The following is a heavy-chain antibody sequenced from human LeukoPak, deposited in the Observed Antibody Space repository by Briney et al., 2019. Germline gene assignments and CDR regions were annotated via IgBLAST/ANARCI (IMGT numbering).Heavy chain of an antibody. CDR3: AKEDGYSYGSLDV. CDR1: GFTFSSYA. V-gene: IGHV3-23*01. D-gene: IGHD5-18*01. Sequence: GGSLRLSCAASGFTFSSYAMSWVRQPPPRGLAWVATINGSGGTNYYAYSVKGGFTISGDNSNNTLYLQMNSLRAEDTAVYYCAKEDGYSYGSLDVWGKGTTVTVSS. CDR2: INGSGGTN. J-gene: IGHJ6*04.